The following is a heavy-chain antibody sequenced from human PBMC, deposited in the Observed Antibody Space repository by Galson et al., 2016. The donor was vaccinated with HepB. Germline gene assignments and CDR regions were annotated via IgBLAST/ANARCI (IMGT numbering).Heavy chain of an antibody. CDR1: GDSINSDCYY. CDR2: MNPNGGT. Sequence: TLSLTCTISGDSINSDCYYWSWIRQPAGKGLEWIGRMNPNGGTNYNPSLNSRVTISVDTSKTQFSLSLSSVTAADTAVYYCARAGYCSGATSHLFPFDIWGQGTMVTVSS. CDR3: ARAGYCSGATSHLFPFDI. V-gene: IGHV4-61*02. J-gene: IGHJ3*02. D-gene: IGHD2-15*01.